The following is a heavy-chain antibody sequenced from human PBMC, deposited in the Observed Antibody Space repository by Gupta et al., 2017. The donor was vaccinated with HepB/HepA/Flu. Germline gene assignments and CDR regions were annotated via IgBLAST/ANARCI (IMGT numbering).Heavy chain of an antibody. CDR2: ISYDGTHK. Sequence: QVQLVESGGGVVQPGRPLRLSCAAFRFTFSSYPMHWVRQAPGKGPEWVAVISYDGTHKYYADSVKGRFTIYRDKSKKTQYLKMKRMRLEDRAVHYFARGGNTPGMVEYGGQGTLVTVSS. V-gene: IGHV3-30*04. CDR3: ARGGNTPGMVEY. CDR1: RFTFSSYP. J-gene: IGHJ4*02. D-gene: IGHD3-10*01.